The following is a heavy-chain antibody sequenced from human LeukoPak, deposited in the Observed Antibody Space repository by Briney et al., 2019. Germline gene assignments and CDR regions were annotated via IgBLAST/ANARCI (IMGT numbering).Heavy chain of an antibody. CDR2: ISDDGSKI. CDR1: GSTFSTDA. V-gene: IGHV3-30*04. CDR3: ARDKGYSYGPPLFDY. J-gene: IGHJ4*02. D-gene: IGHD5-18*01. Sequence: PGGSLRLSCAASGSTFSTDAMHWVRQAPGKGLEWVAVISDDGSKIYYADSVKGRFTISRDNSKNTLYLQINSLRHDDTAVYYCARDKGYSYGPPLFDYWGQGTLVTVSS.